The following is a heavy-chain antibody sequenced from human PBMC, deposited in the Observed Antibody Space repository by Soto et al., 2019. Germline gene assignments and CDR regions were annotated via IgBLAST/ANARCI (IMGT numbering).Heavy chain of an antibody. CDR3: ARGPRGLYHHDY. CDR1: GFTFSGDW. J-gene: IGHJ4*02. V-gene: IGHV3-74*01. D-gene: IGHD2-8*02. Sequence: QPGGSLRLSCVASGFTFSGDWMHWVRQAAGKGLVWVSRINMDGTSTNYADSVKGRFTISRDNAKNTLYLQMNSLRVDDTAVYYCARGPRGLYHHDYWGQGALVTVSS. CDR2: INMDGTST.